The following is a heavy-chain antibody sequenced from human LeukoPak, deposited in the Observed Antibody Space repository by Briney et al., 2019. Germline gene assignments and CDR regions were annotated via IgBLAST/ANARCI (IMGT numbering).Heavy chain of an antibody. D-gene: IGHD3-10*01. CDR3: ARAHYGSGSYYWGDGLDY. J-gene: IGHJ4*02. CDR2: ISYDAGTK. CDR1: GFSFSDYT. V-gene: IGHV3-30-3*01. Sequence: GGSLRLSCAASGFSFSDYTMHWVRQAPGKGLEWVAVISYDAGTKYYADSVKGRFTISRGNSKNTLYLQMNSLRAEDTAVYYCARAHYGSGSYYWGDGLDYWGQGTLVTVSS.